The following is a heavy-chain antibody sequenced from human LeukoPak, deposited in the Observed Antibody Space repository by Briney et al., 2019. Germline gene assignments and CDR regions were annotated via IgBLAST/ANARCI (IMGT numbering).Heavy chain of an antibody. D-gene: IGHD3-10*01. J-gene: IGHJ4*02. V-gene: IGHV3-13*01. CDR3: ARKTCGSGGRGDY. CDR2: IGTAGDT. CDR1: GFTFSSYD. Sequence: GGSLRLSCAASGFTFSSYDMHWVRQATGKGLEWVSAIGTAGDTYYPGSVKGRFTISRENAKNSLYLQMNSLRAGDTAVYYCARKTCGSGGRGDYWGQGTLVTVSS.